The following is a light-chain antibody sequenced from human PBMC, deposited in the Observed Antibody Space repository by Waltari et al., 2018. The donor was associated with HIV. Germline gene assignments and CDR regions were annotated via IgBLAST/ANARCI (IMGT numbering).Light chain of an antibody. Sequence: QSVLTQPPSASGTPGQRVTISCSGSSSNIGSNYVYWYQQLPGTAPKPLIYRNNQRPSGVPDRFSGSTSGTSASLAISGLRSEDEADYFCAAWDDSLSVYVFGTGTKVTVL. CDR1: SSNIGSNY. CDR2: RNN. CDR3: AAWDDSLSVYV. J-gene: IGLJ1*01. V-gene: IGLV1-47*01.